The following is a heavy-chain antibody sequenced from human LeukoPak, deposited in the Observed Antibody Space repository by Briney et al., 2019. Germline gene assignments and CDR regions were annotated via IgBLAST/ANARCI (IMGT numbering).Heavy chain of an antibody. J-gene: IGHJ4*02. Sequence: SETLFLTCTVSGYSISSGYYWGWIRQPPGKGLEWIGSIYHSGSTYYNPSLKSRVTISVDTSKNQFSLKLSSVTAADTAVYYCARDHVDTGMDYWGQGTLVTVSS. D-gene: IGHD5-18*01. CDR3: ARDHVDTGMDY. V-gene: IGHV4-38-2*02. CDR2: IYHSGST. CDR1: GYSISSGYY.